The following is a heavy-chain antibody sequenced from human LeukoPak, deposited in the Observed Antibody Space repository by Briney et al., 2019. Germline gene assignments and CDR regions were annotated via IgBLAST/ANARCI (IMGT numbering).Heavy chain of an antibody. J-gene: IGHJ4*02. CDR1: GYTFTGYY. V-gene: IGHV1-2*02. CDR3: ARGARYRNSWESFDF. D-gene: IGHD5-12*01. CDR2: INPNTGGT. Sequence: ASVKVSCKASGYTFTGYYMHWVRQAPGQGLEWMGWINPNTGGTNYAQNFQGRVTMTRDTSIGTVYMGLYSLRSDDTAIYYCARGARYRNSWESFDFWGQGTLVTVSS.